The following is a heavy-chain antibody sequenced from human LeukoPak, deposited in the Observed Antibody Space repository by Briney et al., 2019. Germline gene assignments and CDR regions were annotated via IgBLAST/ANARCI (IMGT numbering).Heavy chain of an antibody. CDR2: ISGSGGST. CDR1: GFTFSSYA. D-gene: IGHD5-18*01. V-gene: IGHV3-23*01. Sequence: GGSLRLSCAASGFTFSSYAMSWVRQAPGKGLEWVSAISGSGGSTYYADSVKGRFTISRDNSKNTLYLQMNSLRAEDTAVYYCTKSPTAMVTATYYWGQGTLVTVSS. CDR3: TKSPTAMVTATYY. J-gene: IGHJ4*02.